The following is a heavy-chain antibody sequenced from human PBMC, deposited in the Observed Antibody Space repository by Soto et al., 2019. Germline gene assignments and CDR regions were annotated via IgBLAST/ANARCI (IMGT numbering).Heavy chain of an antibody. J-gene: IGHJ4*02. CDR1: GGTFSSYT. Sequence: QVQLVQSGAEVKKPGSSVKVSCKASGGTFSSYTISWVRQAPGQGLEWMGRIITILGIVNYAQKFQGRVTITADKSTSTADMELSSLRSEDTAVYYCARDPSAYDLPAYWGQGTLVTVSS. V-gene: IGHV1-69*08. CDR2: IITILGIV. D-gene: IGHD5-12*01. CDR3: ARDPSAYDLPAY.